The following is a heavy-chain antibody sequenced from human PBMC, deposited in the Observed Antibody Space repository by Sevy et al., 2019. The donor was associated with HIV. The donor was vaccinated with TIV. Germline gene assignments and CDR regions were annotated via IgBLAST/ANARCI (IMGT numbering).Heavy chain of an antibody. CDR3: AKGGGGHYDPDEIGYYFYYYNMDV. CDR2: ISGSGTRT. Sequence: GGSLRLSCAVSGFSFDSYGMTWVRQAPGKGLEWVSGISGSGTRTYYADSVKGRFIISRDNSKNTLYLQMNSLRSVDKAIYYCAKGGGGHYDPDEIGYYFYYYNMDVWGKGTTVTVSS. CDR1: GFSFDSYG. V-gene: IGHV3-23*01. D-gene: IGHD3-22*01. J-gene: IGHJ6*03.